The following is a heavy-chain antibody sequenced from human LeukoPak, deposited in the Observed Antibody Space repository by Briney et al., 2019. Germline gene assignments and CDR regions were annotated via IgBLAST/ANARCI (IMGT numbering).Heavy chain of an antibody. CDR2: INHSGST. CDR3: ARGRKVVPAVRFYY. J-gene: IGHJ4*02. D-gene: IGHD2-2*01. CDR1: GGSFSGYY. Sequence: SETLSLTCAVYGGSFSGYYWSWIRQPPGKGLEWIGEINHSGSTNYNPSLKSRVTISVDTSKNQFSLKLSSVTAADTAVYYCARGRKVVPAVRFYYWGQGTLVTVSS. V-gene: IGHV4-34*01.